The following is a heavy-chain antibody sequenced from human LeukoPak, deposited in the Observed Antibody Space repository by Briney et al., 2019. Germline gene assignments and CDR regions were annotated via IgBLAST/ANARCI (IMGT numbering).Heavy chain of an antibody. V-gene: IGHV1-69*05. D-gene: IGHD5-24*01. Sequence: ASVKVSCKASGGTFSSYAISWVRQAPGQGLESMGRIIPIFGTANYAQKFQGRVTIITDESTSTAYMELSSLRSEDTAVYYCASEMATIISAPDYWGQGTLVTFSS. J-gene: IGHJ4*02. CDR2: IIPIFGTA. CDR1: GGTFSSYA. CDR3: ASEMATIISAPDY.